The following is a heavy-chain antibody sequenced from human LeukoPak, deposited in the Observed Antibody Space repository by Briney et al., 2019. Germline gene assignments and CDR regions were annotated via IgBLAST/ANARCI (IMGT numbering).Heavy chain of an antibody. D-gene: IGHD2-21*02. J-gene: IGHJ5*02. V-gene: IGHV3-23*01. CDR2: ISGNSGST. CDR3: AKDVTYNWFDP. CDR1: GFTFSSYA. Sequence: PGGSLRLSCAASGFTFSSYAMCWVRQAPGKGLEWVSVISGNSGSTYYADSVKGRFTISRDNSKDTLYLQMNSLRAEDTAVYYCAKDVTYNWFDPWGQGTLVTVSS.